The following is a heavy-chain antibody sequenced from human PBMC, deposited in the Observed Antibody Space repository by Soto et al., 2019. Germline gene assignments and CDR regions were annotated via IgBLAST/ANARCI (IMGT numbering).Heavy chain of an antibody. CDR1: GYTFTSYY. D-gene: IGHD2-21*01. CDR3: ARALLVVVIAIDGAFDI. Sequence: QVQLVQSGAEVKKPGASVKVSCTASGYTFTSYYMHWVRQAPGQGLEWMGIINPSGGSTSYAQKFQGRVTMTRDTSTSTVYMELSSLRSEDTAVYYCARALLVVVIAIDGAFDIWGQGTMVTVSS. CDR2: INPSGGST. J-gene: IGHJ3*02. V-gene: IGHV1-46*03.